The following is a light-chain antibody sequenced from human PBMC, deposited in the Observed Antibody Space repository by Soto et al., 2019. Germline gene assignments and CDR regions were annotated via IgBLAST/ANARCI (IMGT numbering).Light chain of an antibody. Sequence: DIQMTQSPSTLSASVGDRVTITCRASQSINSWLAWYQQKPGKAPKVLIYKASSLESGVPSRFSGSESGTEVTLTISTLQPDDLATYYCQQYNSYPWTFGQGTKVEIK. CDR3: QQYNSYPWT. CDR2: KAS. J-gene: IGKJ1*01. V-gene: IGKV1-5*03. CDR1: QSINSW.